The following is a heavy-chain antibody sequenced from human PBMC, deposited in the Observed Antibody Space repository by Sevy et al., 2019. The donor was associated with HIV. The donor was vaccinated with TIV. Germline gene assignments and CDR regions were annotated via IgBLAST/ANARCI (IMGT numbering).Heavy chain of an antibody. Sequence: GGSLRLSCAASGFTFSSYSMNWVRQAPGKGLEWVSSISNSSSYIYYADSVKGRFTISRDNAKNSLYLQMNSLRAEDTAVYYCARGGYGDYTNAFDIWGQGTMVTVSS. V-gene: IGHV3-21*01. CDR3: ARGGYGDYTNAFDI. D-gene: IGHD4-17*01. J-gene: IGHJ3*02. CDR1: GFTFSSYS. CDR2: ISNSSSYI.